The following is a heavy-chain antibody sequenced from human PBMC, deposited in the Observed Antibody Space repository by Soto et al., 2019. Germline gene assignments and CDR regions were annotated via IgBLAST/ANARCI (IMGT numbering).Heavy chain of an antibody. V-gene: IGHV3-30-3*01. CDR2: ISYDGSNK. Sequence: QVQLVXSGGGVVQPGRSLXLSCAASGFTFSSYAMHWVRQAPGKGLEWVAVISYDGSNKYYADSVKGRXXXXXXXXXXXXXXXXXXXXXXXXXXXYCARXXTVTTXYGXDVWGQGXTVTV. CDR1: GFTFSSYA. J-gene: IGHJ6*02. D-gene: IGHD4-4*01. CDR3: ARXXTVTTXYGXDV.